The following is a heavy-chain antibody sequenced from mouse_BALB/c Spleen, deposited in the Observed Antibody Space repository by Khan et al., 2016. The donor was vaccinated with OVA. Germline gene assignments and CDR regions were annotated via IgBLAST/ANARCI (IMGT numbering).Heavy chain of an antibody. D-gene: IGHD2-3*01. J-gene: IGHJ3*01. V-gene: IGHV5-9-3*01. CDR2: ISSDGDYT. CDR1: GFTFSTYA. CDR3: AKSPDGYFAY. Sequence: EVQLVESGGGLVKPGGSLKLSCAASGFTFSTYAMSWVRQTPEKRLEWVATISSDGDYTYYPDNVTGRFTISRDNAKNTLYLQMSSLRSEDTAMYYCAKSPDGYFAYWGQGTLVTVSA.